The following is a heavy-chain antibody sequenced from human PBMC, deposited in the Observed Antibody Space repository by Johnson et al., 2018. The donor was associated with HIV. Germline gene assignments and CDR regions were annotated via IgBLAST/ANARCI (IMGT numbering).Heavy chain of an antibody. CDR3: TKGRSIEWEVRSAFDI. D-gene: IGHD1-26*01. V-gene: IGHV3-15*05. Sequence: VQLVESGGGLVKPGGSLRLSCAASGFTFSNAWMSWVRQAPGKGLEWVGRIKRKTDGGTTDYAAPVKGRFTISRDNAKNSLYLQMNSLRAEDTALYYCTKGRSIEWEVRSAFDIWGQGTMVTVSS. J-gene: IGHJ3*02. CDR1: GFTFSNAW. CDR2: IKRKTDGGTT.